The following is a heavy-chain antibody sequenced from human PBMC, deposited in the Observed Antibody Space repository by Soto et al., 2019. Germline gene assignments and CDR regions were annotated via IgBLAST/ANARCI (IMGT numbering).Heavy chain of an antibody. V-gene: IGHV4-31*03. D-gene: IGHD2-21*01. CDR3: ARIRIATNNYKWFDP. CDR2: IYVTGAA. J-gene: IGHJ5*02. CDR1: GAALNSGNYY. Sequence: SETLSLTCSVSGAALNSGNYYWSWIRQVPGKGLEWIGHIYVTGAADYNPSLRDRITISQDTSERQFSLNLRLVTAADTAVYYCARIRIATNNYKWFDPWGQGTLVTVSS.